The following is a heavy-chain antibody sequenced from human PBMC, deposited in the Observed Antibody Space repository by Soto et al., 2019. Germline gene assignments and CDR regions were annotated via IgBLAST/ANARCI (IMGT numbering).Heavy chain of an antibody. CDR3: VRTARRFDY. D-gene: IGHD2-21*02. CDR2: IYDKGPT. J-gene: IGHJ4*02. Sequence: ASETLSLTCTVSGASITDSYWSWVRQAPGKGLEVIGYIYDKGPTKDINYNPSLNSRVTMSIDTSKNQFSVELKSVSAADTAVYYCVRTARRFDYWGRGTLVTVSS. CDR1: GASITDSY. V-gene: IGHV4-59*12.